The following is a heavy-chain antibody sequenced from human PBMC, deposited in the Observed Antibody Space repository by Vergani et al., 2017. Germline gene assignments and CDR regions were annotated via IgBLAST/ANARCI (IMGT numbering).Heavy chain of an antibody. Sequence: EVQLVESGGGLVKRGGSLRLSCAASGFTFSNYWMQWVRQAPGKGLMWVSRINSDGDSTSYADSVKGRFTISRDNAKNTLYLQMDSLRAEDTAVYYCARDGWELLDYLYDMDVWGKGTTVTVSS. CDR2: INSDGDST. CDR3: ARDGWELLDYLYDMDV. D-gene: IGHD1-26*01. CDR1: GFTFSNYW. J-gene: IGHJ6*03. V-gene: IGHV3-74*01.